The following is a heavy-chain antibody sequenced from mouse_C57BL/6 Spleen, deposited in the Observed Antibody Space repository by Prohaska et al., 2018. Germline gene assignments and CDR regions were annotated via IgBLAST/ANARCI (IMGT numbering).Heavy chain of an antibody. CDR1: GYTFTDYY. V-gene: IGHV1-26*01. CDR2: INPNNGGT. J-gene: IGHJ3*01. CDR3: ARGRDYGVLAY. D-gene: IGHD2-4*01. Sequence: QQSGPELVKPGASVKISCKASGYTFTDYYMNWVKQSHGKSLEWIGDINPNNGGTSYNQKFKGKATLTVDKSSSTAYMELRSLTSEDSAVYYCARGRDYGVLAYWGQGTLVTVSA.